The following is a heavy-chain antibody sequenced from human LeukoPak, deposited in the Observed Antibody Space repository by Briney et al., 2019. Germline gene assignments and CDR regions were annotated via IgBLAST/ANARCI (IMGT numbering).Heavy chain of an antibody. J-gene: IGHJ6*02. V-gene: IGHV3-23*01. CDR2: ISGSGGST. D-gene: IGHD2-2*01. CDR1: GFTFSSYA. Sequence: GGSLRLSCAASGFTFSSYAMSWVRQAPGKGLEWVSLISGSGGSTYYADSVKGRFTISRDNSKNTLYLQMNSLRAEDTAVYYCAKDSPSIYHGANYYYGMDVWGQGTTVTVSS. CDR3: AKDSPSIYHGANYYYGMDV.